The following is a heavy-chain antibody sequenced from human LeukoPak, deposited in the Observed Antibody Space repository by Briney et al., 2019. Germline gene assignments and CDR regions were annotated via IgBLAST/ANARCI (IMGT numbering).Heavy chain of an antibody. D-gene: IGHD4-17*01. J-gene: IGHJ4*02. CDR3: AREKAPNGPDY. V-gene: IGHV3-66*01. Sequence: TGESLKISCATFGFTVSSKYMSWVRQAPGKGLEWVSILYSADNTNYADSVKGRFTISSDNSKNTLYLQMNSLRVEDTAVYYCAREKAPNGPDYWGQGTLVTVSS. CDR1: GFTVSSKY. CDR2: LYSADNT.